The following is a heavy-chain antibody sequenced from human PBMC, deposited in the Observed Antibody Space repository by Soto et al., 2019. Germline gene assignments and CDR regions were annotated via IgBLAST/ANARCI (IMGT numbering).Heavy chain of an antibody. V-gene: IGHV4-39*01. Sequence: QLQLKESGPGLVNPSETLSLSCTVYGGSIISSSDYWGWIRQPPGKGLAWIGSIYYSGNTVYNPSLNSRVSISVDTSKSQYSLKLSSVTAADTAVYYCASRGSVAGTYWFDPWGQGTLVTVSS. CDR1: GGSIISSSDY. CDR3: ASRGSVAGTYWFDP. CDR2: IYYSGNT. D-gene: IGHD3-10*01. J-gene: IGHJ5*02.